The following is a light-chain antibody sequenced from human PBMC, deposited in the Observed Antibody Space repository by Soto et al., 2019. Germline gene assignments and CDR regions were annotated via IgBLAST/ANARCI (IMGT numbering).Light chain of an antibody. J-gene: IGLJ1*01. V-gene: IGLV2-14*01. CDR2: DVS. CDR3: SSYTSSSTRV. Sequence: SVLTQPASVSGSPGEWITISCPGTSSDVGGYNYVSWYQQHPGKAPKLMIYDVSNRPSGVSNRFSGSKSGNTASLTISGLQAEDEADYYCSSYTSSSTRVFGTGTKVTVL. CDR1: SSDVGGYNY.